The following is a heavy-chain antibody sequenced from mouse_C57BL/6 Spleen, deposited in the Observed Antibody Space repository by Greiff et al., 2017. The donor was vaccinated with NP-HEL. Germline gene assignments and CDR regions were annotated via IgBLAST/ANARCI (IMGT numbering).Heavy chain of an antibody. CDR3: AKGDYYGSSYLDY. D-gene: IGHD1-1*01. J-gene: IGHJ2*01. CDR1: GFSLTSYG. V-gene: IGHV2-5*01. Sequence: QVQLQQSGPGLVQPSQSLSITCTVSGFSLTSYGVHWVRQSPGKGLEWLGVIWRGGSTDYNAAFMSRLSITKDNSKSQVFFKMNSLQADDTAIYYCAKGDYYGSSYLDYWGQGTTLTVSS. CDR2: IWRGGST.